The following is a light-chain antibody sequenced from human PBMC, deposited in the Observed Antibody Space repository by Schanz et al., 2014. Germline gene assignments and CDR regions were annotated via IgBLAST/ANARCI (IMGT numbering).Light chain of an antibody. Sequence: QSALTQPASVSGSPGQSITISCTGTSSDVGSYDVVSWYQQHPGKAPKVIIFEGTKRPLGVSNRFSGSKSGNTASLTISGLQAEDEADYHCSSFTRSNTLVFGGGTQLTVL. CDR3: SSFTRSNTLV. V-gene: IGLV2-14*02. CDR2: EGT. CDR1: SSDVGSYDV. J-gene: IGLJ2*01.